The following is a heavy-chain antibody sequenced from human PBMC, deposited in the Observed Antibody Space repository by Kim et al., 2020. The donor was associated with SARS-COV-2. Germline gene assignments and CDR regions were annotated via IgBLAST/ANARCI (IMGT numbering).Heavy chain of an antibody. J-gene: IGHJ2*01. CDR2: ISGSGGST. D-gene: IGHD3-9*01. Sequence: GGSLRLSCAASGFTFSSYAMSWVRQAPGKGLEWVSAISGSGGSTYYADSVKGRFTISRDNSKNTLYLQMNSLRAEDTAVYYCAKDLNDILTGYYHNWYFDLWGRGTLVTVSS. V-gene: IGHV3-23*01. CDR3: AKDLNDILTGYYHNWYFDL. CDR1: GFTFSSYA.